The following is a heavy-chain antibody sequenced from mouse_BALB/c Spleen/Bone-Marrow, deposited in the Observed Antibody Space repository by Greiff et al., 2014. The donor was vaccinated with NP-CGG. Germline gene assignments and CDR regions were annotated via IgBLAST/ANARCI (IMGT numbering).Heavy chain of an antibody. CDR3: ARQYGNLGVMDY. Sequence: VKLMESGGDLVKPGGSLKLSCAASGFTFSSYGMSWVRQTPDKRLEWVATISSGGSYTYYPDSVKGRFTISRDNAKNTLYLQMSSLKSEDTAMYYCARQYGNLGVMDYWGQGTSVTVSS. D-gene: IGHD2-1*01. CDR2: ISSGGSYT. CDR1: GFTFSSYG. J-gene: IGHJ4*01. V-gene: IGHV5-6*01.